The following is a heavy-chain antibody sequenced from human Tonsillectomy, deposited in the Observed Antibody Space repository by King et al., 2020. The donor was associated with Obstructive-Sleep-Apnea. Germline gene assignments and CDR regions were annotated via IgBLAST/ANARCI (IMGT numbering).Heavy chain of an antibody. CDR1: GDSMSPSY. J-gene: IGHJ4*02. CDR3: ARGGMYITVAGRLDL. CDR2: ISYAGDT. V-gene: IGHV4-59*07. Sequence: VQLQESGPGLVKPSDTLSLTCSVSGDSMSPSYWNWLRQPPGSRLEWIGHISYAGDTNYNPSLKSRVTMSIDMSKDQFSLKLTSVTAADSAMYFCARGGMYITVAGRLDLWGQGTVVTVSS. D-gene: IGHD6-19*01.